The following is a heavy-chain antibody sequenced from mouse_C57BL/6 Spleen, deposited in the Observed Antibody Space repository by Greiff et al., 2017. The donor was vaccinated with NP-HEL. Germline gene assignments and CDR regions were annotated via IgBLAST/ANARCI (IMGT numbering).Heavy chain of an antibody. CDR1: GFTITDYY. CDR2: IDPEDGET. Sequence: VQLQQSGAELVKPGASVKLSCTASGFTITDYYMHWVKQRTEQGLEWIGRIDPEDGETKYAPKFKGKATLTADTSSNTAYLQLSSLTSEDTAVYYVASIYYGTLFDYWGQGTTLTVSS. CDR3: ASIYYGTLFDY. V-gene: IGHV14-2*01. J-gene: IGHJ2*01. D-gene: IGHD2-1*01.